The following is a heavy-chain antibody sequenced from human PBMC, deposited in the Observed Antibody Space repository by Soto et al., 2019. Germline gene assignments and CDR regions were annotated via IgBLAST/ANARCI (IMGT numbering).Heavy chain of an antibody. CDR1: DYTFTSYG. V-gene: IGHV1-18*01. CDR2: ISVYNRNT. D-gene: IGHD5-12*01. Sequence: QVHLVQSGAEVKKPGASVKVSCKASDYTFTSYGITWVRQAPGQGLEWMGWISVYNRNTNYAQKFQGRVTMTTDTSTYTVYMELRGLRSDDTAVYYGARVVGAYDPTNWFDPWGQGTLVTVSS. J-gene: IGHJ5*02. CDR3: ARVVGAYDPTNWFDP.